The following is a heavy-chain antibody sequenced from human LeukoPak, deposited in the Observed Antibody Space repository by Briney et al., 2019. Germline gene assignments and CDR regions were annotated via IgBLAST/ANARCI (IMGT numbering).Heavy chain of an antibody. CDR1: GGSISSGGYY. D-gene: IGHD3-22*01. CDR2: IYYSGST. Sequence: SETLSLTCTVSGGSISSGGYYWSWIRQHPGKGLEWIGYIYYSGSTYYNPSLKSRVTISVDTSKNQFSLKLSSVTAADTAVYYCARDGRYYDSSGYYYNWFDPWGQGTLVTVST. CDR3: ARDGRYYDSSGYYYNWFDP. J-gene: IGHJ5*02. V-gene: IGHV4-31*03.